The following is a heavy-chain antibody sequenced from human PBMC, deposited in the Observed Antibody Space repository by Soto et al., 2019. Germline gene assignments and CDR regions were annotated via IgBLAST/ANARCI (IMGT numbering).Heavy chain of an antibody. D-gene: IGHD5-18*01. J-gene: IGHJ4*02. CDR3: ARDPGDSYGYN. Sequence: QVQLVQSGAEVKKPGASVKVSCKASGYTFTSYAMHWVRQAPGQRLEWMGWINAGNGNTKYSQKFHGSATITRDTSARTAYMALSSLRSEDTAVYYCARDPGDSYGYNWGQGTLVTVSS. CDR2: INAGNGNT. CDR1: GYTFTSYA. V-gene: IGHV1-3*01.